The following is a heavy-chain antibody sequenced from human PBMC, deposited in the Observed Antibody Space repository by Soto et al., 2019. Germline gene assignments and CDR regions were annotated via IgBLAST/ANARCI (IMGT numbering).Heavy chain of an antibody. D-gene: IGHD1-7*01. Sequence: GGSLRLSCAASGFTFSSYAMSWVRQAPGKGLEWVSAISGSGGSTYYADSVKGRFTISRDDSKNTLYLQMNSLRAEDTAVYYCAKDKTGTTSSDAFDIWGQGTMVTVSS. V-gene: IGHV3-23*01. J-gene: IGHJ3*02. CDR2: ISGSGGST. CDR1: GFTFSSYA. CDR3: AKDKTGTTSSDAFDI.